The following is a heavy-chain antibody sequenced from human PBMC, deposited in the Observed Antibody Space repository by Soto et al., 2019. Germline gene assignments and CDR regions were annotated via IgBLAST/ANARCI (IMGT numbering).Heavy chain of an antibody. D-gene: IGHD3-22*01. CDR3: AKFRKWDSSGYYYLDGMDV. V-gene: IGHV4-31*03. J-gene: IGHJ6*02. CDR2: IYYSGST. CDR1: GGAISSGAYY. Sequence: TLSLTCTISGGAISSGAYYWSWIRQHPGKGLEWIGYIYYSGSTYYNPSLKSRVTILVDTSKNQFSLKLSSVTAADTFVYYCAKFRKWDSSGYYYLDGMDVWGQGTTVS.